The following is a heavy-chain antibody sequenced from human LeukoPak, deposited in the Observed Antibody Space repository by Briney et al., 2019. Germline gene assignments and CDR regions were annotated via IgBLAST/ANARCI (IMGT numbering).Heavy chain of an antibody. CDR3: ARDFYDFWSGYYGGGYYYYGMDV. V-gene: IGHV3-30-3*01. Sequence: GGSLRLSCAASGFTFSSYAMHWVRQAPGKGLEWVAVISYDGSNKYYADSVKGRFTISRANSKNTLYLQMNSLRAEDTAVYYCARDFYDFWSGYYGGGYYYYGMDVWGQGTTVTVSS. CDR2: ISYDGSNK. D-gene: IGHD3-3*01. CDR1: GFTFSSYA. J-gene: IGHJ6*02.